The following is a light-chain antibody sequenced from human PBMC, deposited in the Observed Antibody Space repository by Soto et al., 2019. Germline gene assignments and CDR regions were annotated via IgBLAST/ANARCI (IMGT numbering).Light chain of an antibody. CDR2: DAS. V-gene: IGKV3-11*01. CDR1: QSVISY. Sequence: EIVLTQSPATLSLSPGERATLSCRASQSVISYLAWYQHKPGQAPRLLIYDASNRATGIPARFSGSGSETDFTLTISGLEPEDFAVYLCQQRSNWPPTFGGGTTVEIK. J-gene: IGKJ4*01. CDR3: QQRSNWPPT.